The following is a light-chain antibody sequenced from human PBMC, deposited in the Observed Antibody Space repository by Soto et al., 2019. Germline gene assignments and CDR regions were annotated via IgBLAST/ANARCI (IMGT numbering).Light chain of an antibody. Sequence: DSQMTQFPSTLSASVGDRVTITCRASQSISPWLAWYQQKPGKAPKLLISRASTLQSGVPPRFSGSGSGTESTLTSSSLQADDFATYYCQQYERHPMTFGEGTKVEIK. CDR2: RAS. CDR1: QSISPW. V-gene: IGKV1-5*03. CDR3: QQYERHPMT. J-gene: IGKJ4*01.